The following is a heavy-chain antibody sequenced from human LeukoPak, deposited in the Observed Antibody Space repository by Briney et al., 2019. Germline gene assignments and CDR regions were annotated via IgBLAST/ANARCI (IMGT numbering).Heavy chain of an antibody. CDR1: GYTFTSYD. CDR2: MNPNSGNT. CDR3: ARGRSYDFWSGYYRGGNYYYYYMDV. J-gene: IGHJ6*03. Sequence: GASVKVSCKASGYTFTSYDINWVRQATGQGLEWMGWMNPNSGNTGYAQKFQGRVTMTRNTSISTAYMELSSLRSEDTAVYYCARGRSYDFWSGYYRGGNYYYYYMDVWDKGTTVTVSS. V-gene: IGHV1-8*01. D-gene: IGHD3-3*01.